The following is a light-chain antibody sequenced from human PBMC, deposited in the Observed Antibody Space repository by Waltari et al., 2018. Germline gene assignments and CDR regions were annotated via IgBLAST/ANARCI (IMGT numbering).Light chain of an antibody. CDR1: RDISDY. J-gene: IGKJ3*01. CDR3: QQDDKLTFN. Sequence: IQMTQSPSSLSARIGDRVTITCPASRDISDYLKWYQQKPGTATKLLIDDASTLQTGVQTRFGRSGSGADITFTISSLQPEDVATYFCQQDDKLTFNFGPGTKVEIK. CDR2: DAS. V-gene: IGKV1-33*01.